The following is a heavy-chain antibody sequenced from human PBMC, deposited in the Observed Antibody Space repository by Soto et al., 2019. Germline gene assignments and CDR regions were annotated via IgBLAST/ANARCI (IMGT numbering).Heavy chain of an antibody. D-gene: IGHD6-19*01. J-gene: IGHJ4*02. CDR3: ARGASQYSSGWLFDY. V-gene: IGHV1-18*01. CDR1: GYTFTSYG. Sequence: QVQLVQSGAEVKKPGASVKVSCKASGYTFTSYGISWVRQAPGQGLEWMGWISAYNGNTNYAQKLQGRVTMTTDTSTRTAYRELRSLRSDDTAVYYCARGASQYSSGWLFDYWGQGTLVTVSS. CDR2: ISAYNGNT.